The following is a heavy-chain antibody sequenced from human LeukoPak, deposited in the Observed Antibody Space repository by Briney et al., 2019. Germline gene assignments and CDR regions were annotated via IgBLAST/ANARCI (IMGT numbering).Heavy chain of an antibody. CDR1: GFTFSDHG. J-gene: IGHJ4*02. CDR3: TRDITNHYSFDY. D-gene: IGHD3-10*01. Sequence: PGGSLRLSCAGSGFTFSDHGIHWVRQAPGQGLQWVALIGFREDNQGFADSVKGRFTISRDNSKNTVYLQMNTLRDEDTAEYYCTRDITNHYSFDYWGQGTLVTVSS. CDR2: IGFREDNQ. V-gene: IGHV3-30*04.